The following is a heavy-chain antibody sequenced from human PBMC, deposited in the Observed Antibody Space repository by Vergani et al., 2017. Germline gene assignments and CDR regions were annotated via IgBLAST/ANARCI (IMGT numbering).Heavy chain of an antibody. CDR2: IYHSGST. J-gene: IGHJ4*02. Sequence: QVQLQESGPGLVKPSETLSLTCTVSGYSISSGYYWGWLRQPPGKGLEWIGSIYHSGSTYYNPSLKSRVTISVDTSKNQFSLKLSSVTAADTAVYYCARVEYYYDSSGYHFDYGGQGTLVTGSS. V-gene: IGHV4-38-2*02. CDR3: ARVEYYYDSSGYHFDY. D-gene: IGHD3-22*01. CDR1: GYSISSGYY.